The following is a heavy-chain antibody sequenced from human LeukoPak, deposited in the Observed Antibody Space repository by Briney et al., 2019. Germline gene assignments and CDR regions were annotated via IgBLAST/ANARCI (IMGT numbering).Heavy chain of an antibody. CDR1: GFSLRTSGVG. CDR2: IYWDDDK. J-gene: IGHJ4*02. Sequence: SGPTLVHPPQPLTLTCTFSGFSLRTSGVGVGWIRQPPVKALEWLALIYWDDDKRYNPSLKSRLTITQDTSKNQVVLTMTNMDPVDTATYYCAHRRTSGYRNEVSFDSWGQGTLVTVSS. CDR3: AHRRTSGYRNEVSFDS. D-gene: IGHD5-12*01. V-gene: IGHV2-5*02.